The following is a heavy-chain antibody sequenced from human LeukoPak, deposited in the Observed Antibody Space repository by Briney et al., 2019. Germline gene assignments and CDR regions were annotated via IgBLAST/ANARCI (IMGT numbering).Heavy chain of an antibody. CDR3: TKVGPTGAFDI. CDR1: GGSISSYY. J-gene: IGHJ3*02. CDR2: INYSGST. Sequence: SETLSLTCTVSGGSISSYYWSWIRQPPGKGLQWIGYINYSGSTNYNPSLQSRVTISVDTSKDQFSLKLSSVTAADTAVFYCTKVGPTGAFDIWGQGTMVTVSS. D-gene: IGHD1-26*01. V-gene: IGHV4-59*01.